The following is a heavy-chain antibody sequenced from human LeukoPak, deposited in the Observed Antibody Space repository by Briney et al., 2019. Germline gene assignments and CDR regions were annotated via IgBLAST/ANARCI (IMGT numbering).Heavy chain of an antibody. Sequence: PGGSLRLSCPASGFTFSSYAMSWVRQAPWKGLEWVSAISGSGFTYYADSVKGRFTISRDNSKNTLYLQMNSLRAEDTAVYYCARGLYSISPWGQGTLVTVSS. J-gene: IGHJ4*02. V-gene: IGHV3-23*01. CDR3: ARGLYSISP. D-gene: IGHD6-6*01. CDR1: GFTFSSYA. CDR2: ISGSGFT.